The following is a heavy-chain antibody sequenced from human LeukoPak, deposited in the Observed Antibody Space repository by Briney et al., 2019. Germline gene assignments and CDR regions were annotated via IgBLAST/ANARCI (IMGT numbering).Heavy chain of an antibody. J-gene: IGHJ4*02. CDR1: GFIFSSHS. CDR3: ARDSVYGSFFDY. CDR2: ISSSSSTI. Sequence: GGSLRLSCAASGFIFSSHSMNWVRQAPGKGLEWVSYISSSSSTIYYADSVKGRFTISRDNAKNSLYLQMNSLRDEDTAVYYCARDSVYGSFFDYWGQGILVTVSS. V-gene: IGHV3-48*02. D-gene: IGHD3-10*01.